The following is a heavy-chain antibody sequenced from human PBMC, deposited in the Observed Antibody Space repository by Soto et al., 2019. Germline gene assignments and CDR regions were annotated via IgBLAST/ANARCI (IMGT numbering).Heavy chain of an antibody. Sequence: EVQLVESGGDLVQPGGSLRLSCAASGFTFTSYWMHWVRQSPGKGLVWVSRINPDGRRTSYADSVKGRFTISRDNAKNTLYLQMNSLGADDTAVYYCARVAVTTYYFDYWGHGTLVTVSS. D-gene: IGHD4-17*01. CDR3: ARVAVTTYYFDY. CDR1: GFTFTSYW. J-gene: IGHJ4*01. V-gene: IGHV3-74*01. CDR2: INPDGRRT.